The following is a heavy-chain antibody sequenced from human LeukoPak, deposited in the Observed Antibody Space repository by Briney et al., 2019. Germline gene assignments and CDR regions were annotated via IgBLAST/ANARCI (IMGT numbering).Heavy chain of an antibody. D-gene: IGHD6-13*01. Sequence: GESLKISCQGSGYSFTSYWIGGVRQLPGKGLDWIQIIYAGDSDTRTSPSLKAQVTISADKSISTAYLQWSSLKASVTAMYYCARLEQELLDPWGQGTLVTVAS. J-gene: IGHJ5*02. V-gene: IGHV5-51*01. CDR3: ARLEQELLDP. CDR2: IYAGDSDT. CDR1: GYSFTSYW.